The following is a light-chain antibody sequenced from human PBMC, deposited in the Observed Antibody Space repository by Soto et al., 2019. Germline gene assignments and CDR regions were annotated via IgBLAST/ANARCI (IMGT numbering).Light chain of an antibody. CDR3: QQYGTSPPWT. CDR1: QSVGSY. CDR2: AAS. V-gene: IGKV3-20*01. Sequence: EIVLIQSPATLSLSPGERATLSCRASQSVGSYLAWYQQKPGQAPRLLIYAASRRALGIPDRFSASGSGTDFTLTISRLEPEDFAVYFCQQYGTSPPWTFGQGTKVDIK. J-gene: IGKJ1*01.